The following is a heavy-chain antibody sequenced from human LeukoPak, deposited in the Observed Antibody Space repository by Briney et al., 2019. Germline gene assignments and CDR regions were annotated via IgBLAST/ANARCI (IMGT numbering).Heavy chain of an antibody. Sequence: PSETLSLTCAVYGGSFSGYYWSWIRQPPGKGLEWIGEINHSGSTNYNPSLKSRVTISVDTSKNQFSLKLSSVTAADTAVYYCARGPPYYYDSSGYYSDYWGQGTLVTVSS. CDR2: INHSGST. D-gene: IGHD3-22*01. CDR1: GGSFSGYY. J-gene: IGHJ4*02. CDR3: ARGPPYYYDSSGYYSDY. V-gene: IGHV4-34*01.